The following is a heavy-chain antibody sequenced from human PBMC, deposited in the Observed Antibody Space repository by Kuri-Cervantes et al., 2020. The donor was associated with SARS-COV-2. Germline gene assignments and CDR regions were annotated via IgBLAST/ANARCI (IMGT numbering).Heavy chain of an antibody. CDR2: IITILGTA. D-gene: IGHD2-15*01. J-gene: IGHJ6*03. CDR1: GGTFSSYA. V-gene: IGHV1-69*13. CDR3: ALGYWGSGHPRYYYYMDV. Sequence: VKVSCKASGGTFSSYAISWVRQAPGQGVEWMGGIITILGTAHYAQKFQGRVTITADESTRTAYMDLSSLRSEDTAVFYCALGYWGSGHPRYYYYMDVWGKGTTVTVSS.